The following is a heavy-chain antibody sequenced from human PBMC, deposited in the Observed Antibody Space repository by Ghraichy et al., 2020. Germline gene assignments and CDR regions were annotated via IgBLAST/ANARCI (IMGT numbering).Heavy chain of an antibody. CDR2: INHSGST. CDR3: ARGVTIVTSNSGGFWYFDL. V-gene: IGHV4-4*02. D-gene: IGHD3-16*01. CDR1: GGSIITSNW. Sequence: SETLSLTCTVSGGSIITSNWWSWVRQSPGMGLEWLGEINHSGSTNYGPSFRSRATVSVDRSKNQFSLTLTSVTAADTAVYYCARGVTIVTSNSGGFWYFDLRGRGTLITVSS. J-gene: IGHJ2*01.